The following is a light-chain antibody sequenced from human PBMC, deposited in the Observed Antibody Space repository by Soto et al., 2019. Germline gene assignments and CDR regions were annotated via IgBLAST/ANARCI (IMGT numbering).Light chain of an antibody. CDR1: QSVSSN. V-gene: IGKV3D-15*01. J-gene: IGKJ1*01. Sequence: EIVMTQSPTILSVSPGERATLSCRASQSVSSNLAWYQQKPGQAPRLLIYGVYTRAPGIPARFSGSGSGTEFTLTISSLQSEDFAVYYCQHYNNWPAWTFGQGTRWISN. CDR3: QHYNNWPAWT. CDR2: GVY.